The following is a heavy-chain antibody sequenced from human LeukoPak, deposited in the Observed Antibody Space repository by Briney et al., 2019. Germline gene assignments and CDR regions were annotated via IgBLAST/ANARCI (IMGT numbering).Heavy chain of an antibody. CDR2: ISGSGGRT. CDR1: GFTFSIYG. Sequence: GGSLRLSCAAPGFTFSIYGMSWVRQAPGKGLEWVSAISGSGGRTYNVYSMKGRFTISRDNSKNTLYRQMNSLRVEDTAVYYCARDMMGATLYFDSWGQGTLVTVSS. D-gene: IGHD1-26*01. J-gene: IGHJ4*02. V-gene: IGHV3-23*01. CDR3: ARDMMGATLYFDS.